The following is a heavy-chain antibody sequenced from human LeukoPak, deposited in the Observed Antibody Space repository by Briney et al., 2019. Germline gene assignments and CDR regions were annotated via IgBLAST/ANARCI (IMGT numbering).Heavy chain of an antibody. D-gene: IGHD6-19*01. Sequence: PGGSLRLSRAASGFTFSSYAMSWVRQAPGKGLEWVSAISGSGGSTYYADSVKGRFTISRDNSKNTLYLQMNSLRAEDTAVYYCARDISRVIAVAGRSPPGFDYWGQGTLVTVSS. J-gene: IGHJ4*02. CDR2: ISGSGGST. CDR3: ARDISRVIAVAGRSPPGFDY. CDR1: GFTFSSYA. V-gene: IGHV3-23*01.